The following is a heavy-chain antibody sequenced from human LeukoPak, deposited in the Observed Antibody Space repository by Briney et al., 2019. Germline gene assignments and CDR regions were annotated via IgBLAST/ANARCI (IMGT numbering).Heavy chain of an antibody. Sequence: SETLSLTCTVSGGSISSYYWNWIRQPPGKGLEWIGYIYYSGSTNYNPSLKSRVTLSLDTSKNQFSLKLSSVTAADTAVYYCASLRGYSYGYDCWGQGTLVIVSS. J-gene: IGHJ4*02. CDR1: GGSISSYY. V-gene: IGHV4-59*12. D-gene: IGHD5-18*01. CDR2: IYYSGST. CDR3: ASLRGYSYGYDC.